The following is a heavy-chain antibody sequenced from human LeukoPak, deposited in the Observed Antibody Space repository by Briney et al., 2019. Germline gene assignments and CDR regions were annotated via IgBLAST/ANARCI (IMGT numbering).Heavy chain of an antibody. CDR1: GFTFSSYS. CDR3: ARDHRYYYDSSGYYGNWFDP. D-gene: IGHD3-22*01. J-gene: IGHJ5*02. CDR2: ISSSSSYI. Sequence: GGSLRLSCAASGFTFSSYSMNWVRQAPGKGLEWVSSISSSSSYIYYADSVKGRFTISRDNAKNSLYLQMNGLRAEDTAVYYCARDHRYYYDSSGYYGNWFDPWGQGTLVTVSS. V-gene: IGHV3-21*01.